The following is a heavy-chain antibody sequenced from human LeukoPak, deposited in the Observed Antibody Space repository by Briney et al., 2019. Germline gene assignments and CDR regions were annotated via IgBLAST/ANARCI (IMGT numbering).Heavy chain of an antibody. CDR2: IDWGDDK. V-gene: IGHV2-70*11. J-gene: IGHJ3*02. CDR1: GFSLSTSGMC. Sequence: SGPTLVEPTQTLTLTCTFSGFSLSTSGMCVSWIRQPPGKALEWLARIDWGDDKYYSTSLKTRLTISKDTSKNQVVLTMTNMDPVDTATYYCARVNVGYYYDSSGYYYSAFDIWGQGTMVTVSS. CDR3: ARVNVGYYYDSSGYYYSAFDI. D-gene: IGHD3-22*01.